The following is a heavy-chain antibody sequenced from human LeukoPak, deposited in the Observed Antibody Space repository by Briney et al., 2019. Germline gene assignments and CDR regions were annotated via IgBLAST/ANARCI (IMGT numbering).Heavy chain of an antibody. CDR2: IHTSGNT. Sequence: SQTLSLTCTVSGGSISSGSYYWSWIRQPAGKGLEWIGRIHTSGNTNYNPSLKSRVTISVDTSKNQFSLKLSSVTAADTAVYYCARNLVMGRGVMILKKPCWFDPWGQGTLVTVSS. V-gene: IGHV4-61*02. CDR1: GGSISSGSYY. CDR3: ARNLVMGRGVMILKKPCWFDP. J-gene: IGHJ5*02. D-gene: IGHD3-10*01.